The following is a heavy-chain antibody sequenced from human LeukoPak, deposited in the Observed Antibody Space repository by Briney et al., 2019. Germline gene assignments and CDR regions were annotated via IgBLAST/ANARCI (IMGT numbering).Heavy chain of an antibody. CDR1: GFTFSSYA. CDR2: ISYDGGNK. CDR3: ARDTGGYNQYYFDY. J-gene: IGHJ4*02. Sequence: GGSLRLSCAASGFTFSSYAMHWVRQAPGKGLEWVAVISYDGGNKYYADSVKGRFTISRDNSKNTLYLQMNSLRAEDTAVYYCARDTGGYNQYYFDYWGQGTLVTVSS. V-gene: IGHV3-30-3*01. D-gene: IGHD5-24*01.